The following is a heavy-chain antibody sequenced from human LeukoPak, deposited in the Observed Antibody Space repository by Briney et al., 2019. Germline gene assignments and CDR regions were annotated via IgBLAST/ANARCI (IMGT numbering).Heavy chain of an antibody. CDR3: ARDFMPWHRYSVVY. V-gene: IGHV3-30*04. CDR1: GFTFSSYA. Sequence: GGSLRLSCAASGFTFSSYAMHWVRQAPGKELEWVAVISYDGSNKYYADSVKGRFTISRDNSKNTLYLQKNSLRAEDTAVYYCARDFMPWHRYSVVYWGQGTLVTVSS. J-gene: IGHJ4*02. CDR2: ISYDGSNK. D-gene: IGHD3-16*02.